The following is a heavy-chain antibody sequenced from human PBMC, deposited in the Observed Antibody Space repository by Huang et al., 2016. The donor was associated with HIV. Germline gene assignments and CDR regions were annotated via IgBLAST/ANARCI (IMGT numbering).Heavy chain of an antibody. CDR3: AKSPYDSSGYFHYEYFQH. J-gene: IGHJ1*01. Sequence: QVQLVESGGGVVQPGRSLRLSCAASGFTFSNYGIHWVRQAPGKGLEWVALRSYDGRNNYYVDSVKGRFTISRDNSKNTVYLQMNSLEAEDTAVFFCAKSPYDSSGYFHYEYFQHWGQGTLVTVSS. CDR2: RSYDGRNN. D-gene: IGHD3-22*01. CDR1: GFTFSNYG. V-gene: IGHV3-30*18.